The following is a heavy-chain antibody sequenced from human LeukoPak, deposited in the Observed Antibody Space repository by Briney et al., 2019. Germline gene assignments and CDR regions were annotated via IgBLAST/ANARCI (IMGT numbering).Heavy chain of an antibody. CDR3: ARDYYDSSGQLHAGAHAFDI. J-gene: IGHJ3*02. CDR1: GFTFRTFG. Sequence: PGRSLTLSCAPSGFTFRTFGMHWVSQAPGKGLEWVAIIWYDGINKYCADSVKGRFTISRDNSKNTLYLQMNSLRAEDTAVYYCARDYYDSSGQLHAGAHAFDIWGQGTMVTVSS. CDR2: IWYDGINK. D-gene: IGHD3-22*01. V-gene: IGHV3-33*01.